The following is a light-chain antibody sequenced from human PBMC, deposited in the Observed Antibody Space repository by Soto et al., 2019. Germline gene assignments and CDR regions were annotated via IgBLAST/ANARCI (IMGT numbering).Light chain of an antibody. CDR2: DAS. J-gene: IGKJ1*01. Sequence: DIQMSLSPSTLSATVEDRVTITCRASQSISDWLAWFQLKPGKAPKLLIYDASSLESGVPSRFSGSGSGTEFTLTISSLPPDDFATYYCQQYNNYSTFGQGSKVDI. CDR3: QQYNNYST. V-gene: IGKV1-5*01. CDR1: QSISDW.